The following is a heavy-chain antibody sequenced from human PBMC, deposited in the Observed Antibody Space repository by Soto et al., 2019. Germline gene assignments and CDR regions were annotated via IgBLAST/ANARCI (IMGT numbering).Heavy chain of an antibody. J-gene: IGHJ3*02. CDR1: GFTFRDYY. CDR2: ISSSGTGI. Sequence: GGSLRLSCAASGFTFRDYYMTWIRQAPGKGLEWVSYISSSGTGIYYPDSVRGRFTISRDNAKNSLYLQMSSLRAEDTAVYYCARAYSDAFDIWGPGTMVTVSS. D-gene: IGHD2-15*01. V-gene: IGHV3-11*01. CDR3: ARAYSDAFDI.